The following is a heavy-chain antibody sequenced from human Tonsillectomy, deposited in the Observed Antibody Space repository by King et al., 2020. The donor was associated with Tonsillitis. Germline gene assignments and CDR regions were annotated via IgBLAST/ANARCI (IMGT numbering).Heavy chain of an antibody. CDR1: GFTSSAYA. CDR2: IYGGGTSA. J-gene: IGHJ5*02. D-gene: IGHD1-26*01. CDR3: VKDLWADRANS. Sequence: VQLVESGGGLVLPGGSLRLSCSASGFTSSAYAMSWVRQAPGKALEWVSVIYGGGTSAFYTDSVKGRFTISRDDSKNTLHLQMNSLRADDTAVYYCVKDLWADRANSWGQGILVTVSS. V-gene: IGHV3-23*03.